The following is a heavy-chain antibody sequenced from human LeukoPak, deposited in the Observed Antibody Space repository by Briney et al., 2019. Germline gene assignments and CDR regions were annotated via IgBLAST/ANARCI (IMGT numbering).Heavy chain of an antibody. D-gene: IGHD3-16*02. CDR2: MNPNSGNT. CDR3: ARVGSVWGSYRYTGPPLGY. CDR1: GYTFTSYY. J-gene: IGHJ4*02. Sequence: GASVKVSCKASGYTFTSYYMHWVRQAPGQGLEWMGWMNPNSGNTGYAQKFQGRVTMTRNTSISTAYMELSSLRSEDTAVYYCARVGSVWGSYRYTGPPLGYWGQGTLVTVSS. V-gene: IGHV1-8*02.